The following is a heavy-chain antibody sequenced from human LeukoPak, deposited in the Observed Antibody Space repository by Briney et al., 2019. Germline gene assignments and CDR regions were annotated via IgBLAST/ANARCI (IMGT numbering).Heavy chain of an antibody. V-gene: IGHV3-23*01. CDR1: GFTFSSYA. Sequence: GGSLRLSCAASGFTFSSYAMSWVRQAPGKGLELVSAISGSGGSTYYADSVKGRFTISRDNSKNTLYLQMNSLRAEDTAVYYCAKDWSAYSGPYYFDYWGQGTLVTVSS. CDR2: ISGSGGST. J-gene: IGHJ4*02. D-gene: IGHD3-16*01. CDR3: AKDWSAYSGPYYFDY.